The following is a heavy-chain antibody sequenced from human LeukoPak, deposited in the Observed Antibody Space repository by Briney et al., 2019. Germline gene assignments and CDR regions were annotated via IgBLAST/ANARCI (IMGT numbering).Heavy chain of an antibody. CDR3: ARGLEGCSSTSCRGPPQGDWFDP. J-gene: IGHJ5*02. Sequence: ASVKVSCKASGYTLTSYDINWVRQATGQGLEWMGWMNPNSGNTGYAQKFQGRVTITRNTSISTAYMELSSLRSEDTAVYYCARGLEGCSSTSCRGPPQGDWFDPWGQGTLVTVSS. V-gene: IGHV1-8*03. CDR1: GYTLTSYD. CDR2: MNPNSGNT. D-gene: IGHD2-2*01.